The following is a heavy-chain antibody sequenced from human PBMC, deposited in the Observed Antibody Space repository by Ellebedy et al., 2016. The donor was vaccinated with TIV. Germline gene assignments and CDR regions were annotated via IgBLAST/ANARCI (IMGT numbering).Heavy chain of an antibody. CDR1: GFTFSNAW. CDR3: TTVYRYNYDAV. J-gene: IGHJ4*02. CDR2: IKSKTDGVAE. V-gene: IGHV3-15*01. D-gene: IGHD3-16*01. Sequence: GGSLRLSCAASGFTFSNAWMNWVRQAPGKGLEWVGRIKSKTDGVAEDYAAPVKGRFTISRDDSKNTLYLQMNSLKTEDTAVYFCTTVYRYNYDAVWGQGTLVTVSS.